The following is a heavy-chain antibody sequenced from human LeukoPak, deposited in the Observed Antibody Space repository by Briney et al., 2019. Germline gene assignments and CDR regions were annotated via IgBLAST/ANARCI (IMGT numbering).Heavy chain of an antibody. J-gene: IGHJ4*02. D-gene: IGHD6-13*01. V-gene: IGHV4-39*07. CDR2: IYYSGST. Sequence: NPSETLSLTCSVSGGSISNNIYYWGWIRQPPGKGLEWIGNIYYSGSTYYNPSLKSRVIISVDTSKNQFSLKMSSVTAADTAVYYCARTGYSSSYYKFRFDYWGQGTLVTVSS. CDR1: GGSISNNIYY. CDR3: ARTGYSSSYYKFRFDY.